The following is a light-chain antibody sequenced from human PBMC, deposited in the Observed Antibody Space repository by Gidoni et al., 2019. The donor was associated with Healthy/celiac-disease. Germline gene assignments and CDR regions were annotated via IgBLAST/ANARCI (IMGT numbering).Light chain of an antibody. CDR3: QQSYSTPRT. V-gene: IGKV1-39*01. Sequence: IQMTQSRASLSASVGDRVTITCRASQSISSYLNWYQQKPGKAPKLLIYAASSLQSGVPSRFSGSGSGTDFTLTISSLQPEDFATYYCQQSYSTPRTFGQGTKVEIK. CDR2: AAS. CDR1: QSISSY. J-gene: IGKJ1*01.